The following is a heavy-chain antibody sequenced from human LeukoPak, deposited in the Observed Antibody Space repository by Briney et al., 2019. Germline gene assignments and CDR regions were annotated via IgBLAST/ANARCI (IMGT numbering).Heavy chain of an antibody. CDR3: ARDCSSTSCAPTPDAFDI. CDR2: IIPILGIA. Sequence: SVKVSCKASGATFSSYTISWVRQAPGQGLEWMGRIIPILGIANYAQKFQGGVTITADKSTSTAYMELSSLRSEDTAVYYCARDCSSTSCAPTPDAFDIWGQGTMVTVSS. V-gene: IGHV1-69*04. CDR1: GATFSSYT. D-gene: IGHD2-2*01. J-gene: IGHJ3*02.